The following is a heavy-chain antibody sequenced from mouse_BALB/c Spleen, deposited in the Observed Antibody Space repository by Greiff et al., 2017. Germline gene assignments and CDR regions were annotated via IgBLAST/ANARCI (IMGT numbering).Heavy chain of an antibody. V-gene: IGHV2-9*02. CDR3: ARYLAYYGNYDYAMDY. J-gene: IGHJ4*01. CDR2: IWAGGST. Sequence: VKLMESGPGLVAPSQSLSITCTVSGFSLTSYGVHWVRQPPGKGLEWLGVIWAGGSTNYNSALMSRLSISKDNSKSQVFLKMNSLQTDDTAMYYCARYLAYYGNYDYAMDYWGQGTSVTVSS. D-gene: IGHD2-10*01. CDR1: GFSLTSYG.